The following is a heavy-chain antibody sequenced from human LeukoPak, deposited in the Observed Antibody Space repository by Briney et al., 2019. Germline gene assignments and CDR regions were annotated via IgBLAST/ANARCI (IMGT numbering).Heavy chain of an antibody. J-gene: IGHJ4*02. CDR2: ISSSGSTI. D-gene: IGHD2-2*02. CDR3: ASAWYCSSTSCYTEGGFDY. Sequence: PGGSLRLSCGASGFTFSDYYMSWIRQAPGKGLEWVSYISSSGSTIYYADSVKGRFTISRDNAKNSLYLQMNSLRAEDTAVYYCASAWYCSSTSCYTEGGFDYWGQGTLVTVSS. CDR1: GFTFSDYY. V-gene: IGHV3-11*04.